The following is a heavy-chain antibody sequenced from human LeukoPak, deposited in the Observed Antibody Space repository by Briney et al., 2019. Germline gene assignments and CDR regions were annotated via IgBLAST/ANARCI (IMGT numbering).Heavy chain of an antibody. CDR3: AKRGGNGEFDY. V-gene: IGHV3-21*04. CDR1: GFTFSSYS. D-gene: IGHD3-16*01. J-gene: IGHJ4*02. CDR2: ISSSSSYI. Sequence: GGSLRLSCAASGFTFSSYSMNWVRQAPGKGLEWVSSISSSSSYIYYADSVKGRFTISRDNSKSTLYPQLNSLRAEDTAVYYCAKRGGNGEFDYWGQGTLVTVSS.